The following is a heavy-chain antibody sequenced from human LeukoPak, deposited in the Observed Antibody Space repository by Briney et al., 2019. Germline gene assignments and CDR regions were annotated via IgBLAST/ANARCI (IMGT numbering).Heavy chain of an antibody. CDR3: ARMAAAGTDY. D-gene: IGHD6-13*01. V-gene: IGHV4-59*01. J-gene: IGHJ4*02. Sequence: SETLSLTCTVSGGSISSYYWSWIRQPPGKGLEWIGYIYYSGSTNYNPSLKSRVTISVDTSKNRFSLKLSSVTAADTAVYYCARMAAAGTDYWGQGTLVTVSS. CDR1: GGSISSYY. CDR2: IYYSGST.